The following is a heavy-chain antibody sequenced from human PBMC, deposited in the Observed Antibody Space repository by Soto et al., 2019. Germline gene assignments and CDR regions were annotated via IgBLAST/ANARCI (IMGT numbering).Heavy chain of an antibody. J-gene: IGHJ5*02. V-gene: IGHV1-3*05. CDR3: ARDLMTALDP. D-gene: IGHD2-8*01. CDR1: GYTFIVYA. CDR2: MNAGNGNT. Sequence: QVQLVQSGAEEKKPGASVKVSCKASGYTFIVYALHWVRQAPGQRLEWMGWMNAGNGNTEYSQKFQGRVTISRDTSARTDYMELSSLRSEGTAVYYCARDLMTALDPWGQGTLVTGSS.